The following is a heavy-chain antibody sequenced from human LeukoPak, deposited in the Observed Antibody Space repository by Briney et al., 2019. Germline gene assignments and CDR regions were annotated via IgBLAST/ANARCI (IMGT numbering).Heavy chain of an antibody. CDR2: INHSGST. Sequence: SETQSLTCAVYGGSFSGYYWSWIRQPPGKGLEWIGEINHSGSTNYNPSLKSRATISVDTSKNQFSLKLSSVTAADTAVYYCARGRYYYYGMDVWGQGTTVTVSS. CDR3: ARGRYYYYGMDV. V-gene: IGHV4-34*01. J-gene: IGHJ6*02. CDR1: GGSFSGYY.